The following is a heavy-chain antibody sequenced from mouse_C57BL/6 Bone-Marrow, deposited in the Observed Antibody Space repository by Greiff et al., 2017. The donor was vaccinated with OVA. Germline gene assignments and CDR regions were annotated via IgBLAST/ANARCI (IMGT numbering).Heavy chain of an antibody. D-gene: IGHD2-2*01. Sequence: QVQLQQPGAELVKPGASVKLSCKASGYTFTSYWMPWVKQRPGQGLEWIGEIDPSDSYTNYNQKFKGKATLTVDTSSSTAYMQRSSLTSEDSAVYYCARRSTGLRRRGYAMEYWGKGTAVKVSA. V-gene: IGHV1-50*01. CDR2: IDPSDSYT. CDR1: GYTFTSYW. J-gene: IGHJ4*01. CDR3: ARRSTGLRRRGYAMEY.